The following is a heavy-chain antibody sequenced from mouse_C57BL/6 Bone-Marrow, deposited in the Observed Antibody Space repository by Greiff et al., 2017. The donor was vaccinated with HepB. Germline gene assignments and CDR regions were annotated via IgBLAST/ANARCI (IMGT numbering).Heavy chain of an antibody. CDR1: GFNIKNTY. CDR2: IDPANSNT. CDR3: ARGGVITTVVADYFDY. J-gene: IGHJ2*01. Sequence: VQLKQSVAELVRPGASVKLSCTASGFNIKNTYMHWVKQRPEQGLEWIGRIDPANSNTKYAPKFQGKATITADTSSNTAYLQLSSLTSEDTAIYYCARGGVITTVVADYFDYWGQGTTLTVSS. V-gene: IGHV14-3*01. D-gene: IGHD1-1*01.